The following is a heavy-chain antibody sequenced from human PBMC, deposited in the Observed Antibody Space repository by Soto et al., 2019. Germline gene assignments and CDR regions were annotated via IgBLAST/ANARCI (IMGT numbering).Heavy chain of an antibody. D-gene: IGHD3-10*01. CDR1: GFTFSGYW. Sequence: EVQLVESGGGLVQPGGSLRLSCAASGFTFSGYWMCWVRQAPGKGLEWVANIKQDGSDIHYLDSVKGRFTISRDNAKDSLYLQMNSLRAVDTAVYYCVREDYYGSGSLFWGQGTLVTVSS. CDR3: VREDYYGSGSLF. J-gene: IGHJ4*02. V-gene: IGHV3-7*04. CDR2: IKQDGSDI.